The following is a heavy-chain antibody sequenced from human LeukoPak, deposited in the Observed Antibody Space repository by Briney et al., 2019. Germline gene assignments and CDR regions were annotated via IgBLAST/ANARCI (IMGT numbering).Heavy chain of an antibody. Sequence: GGSLRLSCAASGFSFGNSGMSWVRQAPGEGLEWVSHITGTGGSTYYADSVKGRFTISRDNPKNTLYLQMNSLRAEDTAVYYCARGITAMVTDYWGQGTLVTVSS. CDR3: ARGITAMVTDY. V-gene: IGHV3-23*01. D-gene: IGHD5-18*01. CDR2: ITGTGGST. J-gene: IGHJ4*02. CDR1: GFSFGNSG.